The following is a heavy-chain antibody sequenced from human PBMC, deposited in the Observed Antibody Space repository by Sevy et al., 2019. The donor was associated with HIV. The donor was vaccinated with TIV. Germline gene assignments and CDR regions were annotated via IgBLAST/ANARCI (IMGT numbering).Heavy chain of an antibody. Sequence: SETLCLTCAVSGASITSSAWWTWVRQPPGKGLEWIGKRYHSGSTTYNPSLKSRVTILVDDSKNQFSLHLKSVTAADTAVYYCARGAIAAAGYSYGMDVWGQGTTVTVSS. CDR1: GASITSSAW. CDR3: ARGAIAAAGYSYGMDV. D-gene: IGHD6-13*01. V-gene: IGHV4-4*02. CDR2: RYHSGST. J-gene: IGHJ6*02.